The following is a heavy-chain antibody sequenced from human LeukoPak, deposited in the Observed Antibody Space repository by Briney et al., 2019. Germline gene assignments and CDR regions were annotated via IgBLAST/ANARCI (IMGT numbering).Heavy chain of an antibody. D-gene: IGHD2-15*01. CDR3: ARGVYCSGGSCSKPPPFDS. J-gene: IGHJ4*02. Sequence: GGSLRLSCAASGFTFSSYSMNWVRQAPGKGLEWVSSISSSSSYIYYADSVKGRFTISRDNSKNTLYLQMNSLRAEDTAMYYCARGVYCSGGSCSKPPPFDSWGQGTLVTVSS. CDR2: ISSSSSYI. V-gene: IGHV3-21*01. CDR1: GFTFSSYS.